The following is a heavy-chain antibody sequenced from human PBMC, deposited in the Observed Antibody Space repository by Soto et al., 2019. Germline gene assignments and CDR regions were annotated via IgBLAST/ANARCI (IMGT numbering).Heavy chain of an antibody. CDR3: ARAAYYDSSGYHYYFDY. CDR1: GGSISSGGYY. Sequence: PSETLSLTCTVSGGSISSGGYYWSWIRQHPGKGLEWIGYIYYSGSTYYNPSLKSRVTISVDTSKSQFSLRLSSVTAADSAVYYCARAAYYDSSGYHYYFDYWGPGTLVTVSS. J-gene: IGHJ4*02. D-gene: IGHD3-22*01. CDR2: IYYSGST. V-gene: IGHV4-31*03.